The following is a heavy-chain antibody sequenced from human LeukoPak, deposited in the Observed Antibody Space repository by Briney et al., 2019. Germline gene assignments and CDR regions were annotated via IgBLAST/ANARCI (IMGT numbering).Heavy chain of an antibody. J-gene: IGHJ4*02. CDR1: GFTFSSYW. D-gene: IGHD6-19*01. Sequence: GGSLRLSCAASGFTFSSYWMSWVRQAPGKGLEGVANIKQDGSEKYYVDSVKGRFTISRDNAKNSLYLQMNSLRAEDTAVYYCARRGDSSGWYEGLYYFDYWGQGTLVTVSS. V-gene: IGHV3-7*03. CDR2: IKQDGSEK. CDR3: ARRGDSSGWYEGLYYFDY.